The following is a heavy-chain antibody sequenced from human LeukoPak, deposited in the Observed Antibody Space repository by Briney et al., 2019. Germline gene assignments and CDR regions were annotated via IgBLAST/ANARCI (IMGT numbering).Heavy chain of an antibody. Sequence: PGGSLRLSCVASGFTFSSYAMHWVRQAPGKGLEWVAVISYDGSNKYYADSVKGRFTISRDNSKNTLYLQMNSLRAEDTAVYYCAREALYYFDYWGQGTLVTVSS. V-gene: IGHV3-30*04. CDR2: ISYDGSNK. CDR1: GFTFSSYA. CDR3: AREALYYFDY. J-gene: IGHJ4*02.